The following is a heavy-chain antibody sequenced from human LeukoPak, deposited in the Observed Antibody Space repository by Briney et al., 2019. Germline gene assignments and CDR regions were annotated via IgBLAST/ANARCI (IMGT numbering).Heavy chain of an antibody. CDR1: GFTFSDYY. D-gene: IGHD5-12*01. CDR2: ISSSGSTI. J-gene: IGHJ4*02. CDR3: ASEWWLPTQALNTTGTY. V-gene: IGHV3-11*01. Sequence: GGSLRLSCAASGFTFSDYYMSWIRQAPGKGLEWVSYISSSGSTIYYADSVKGRFTISRDNAKNSLYLQMNSLRAEDTAVYYCASEWWLPTQALNTTGTYWGQGTLVTVSS.